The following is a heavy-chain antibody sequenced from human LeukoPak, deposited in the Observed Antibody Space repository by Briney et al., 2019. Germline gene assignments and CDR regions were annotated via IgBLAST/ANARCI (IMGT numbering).Heavy chain of an antibody. CDR1: GGSISSVSYS. Sequence: PSQTLSLTYTVSGGSISSVSYSWSWIRQPAGKGLEWIGRIYTSGSTNYNPSLKSRVTISVDTSKNQFSLKLSSVTAADTAVYYCASTDDGRYYDSSGYLVGYWGQGTLVTVSS. CDR3: ASTDDGRYYDSSGYLVGY. V-gene: IGHV4-61*02. J-gene: IGHJ4*02. CDR2: IYTSGST. D-gene: IGHD3-22*01.